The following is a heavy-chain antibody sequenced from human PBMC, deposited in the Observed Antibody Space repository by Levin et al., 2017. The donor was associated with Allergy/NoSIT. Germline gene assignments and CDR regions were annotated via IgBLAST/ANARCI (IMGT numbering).Heavy chain of an antibody. V-gene: IGHV5-51*01. Sequence: GASVKVSCKGSGYSFTSYWIGWVRQMPGKGLEWMGIIYPGDSDTRYSPSFQGQVTISADKSISTAYLQWSSLKASDTAMYYCARQAQYGSGSYDAFEIWGQGTMVTVSS. CDR2: IYPGDSDT. J-gene: IGHJ3*02. CDR1: GYSFTSYW. CDR3: ARQAQYGSGSYDAFEI. D-gene: IGHD3-10*01.